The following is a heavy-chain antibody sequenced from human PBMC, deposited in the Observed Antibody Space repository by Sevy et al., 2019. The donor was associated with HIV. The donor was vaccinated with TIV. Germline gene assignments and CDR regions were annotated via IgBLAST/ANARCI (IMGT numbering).Heavy chain of an antibody. D-gene: IGHD2-2*01. CDR2: SNPDSGDT. CDR3: ARSFCINTTCFYYLDH. CDR1: GYTFTGYH. V-gene: IGHV1-2*02. Sequence: ASVKVSCKASGYTFTGYHMHCLRQAPGQGLEWMGWSNPDSGDTKYAQKFQGRVTMTRDTSISTAYMEMRRLRSDDTAVYYCARSFCINTTCFYYLDHWGQGTLVTVSS. J-gene: IGHJ4*02.